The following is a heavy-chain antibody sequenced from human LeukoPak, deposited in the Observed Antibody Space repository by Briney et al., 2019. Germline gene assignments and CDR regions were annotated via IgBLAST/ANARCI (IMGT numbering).Heavy chain of an antibody. J-gene: IGHJ6*03. D-gene: IGHD2-15*01. V-gene: IGHV4-34*01. CDR3: ARVGMTPTPRFLLLRYMDV. CDR1: GGSFSSYY. CDR2: INHSGST. Sequence: PSETLSLTCAVYGGSFSSYYWSWIRQPPGKGLEWIGEINHSGSTNYNPSLKSRVTISVDTSKNQFSLKLSSVTAADTAVYYCARVGMTPTPRFLLLRYMDVWGKGTTVTVSS.